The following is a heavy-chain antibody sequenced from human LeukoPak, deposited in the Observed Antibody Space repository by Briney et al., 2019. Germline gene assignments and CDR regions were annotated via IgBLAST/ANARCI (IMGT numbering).Heavy chain of an antibody. CDR2: IYSGGST. CDR1: GFTVSSNY. Sequence: GGSLRLSCAASGFTVSSNYMSWVRQAPGKGLEWVSVIYSGGSTHYADSVKGRFTISRDNSKNTLYLQMNSLRAEDTAVYYCARDRWFGESYYFDYWGQGTLVTVSS. CDR3: ARDRWFGESYYFDY. D-gene: IGHD3-10*01. V-gene: IGHV3-53*01. J-gene: IGHJ4*02.